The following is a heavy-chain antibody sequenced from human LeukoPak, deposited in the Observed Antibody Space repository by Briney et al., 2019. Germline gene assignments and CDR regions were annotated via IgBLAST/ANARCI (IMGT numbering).Heavy chain of an antibody. CDR3: ARVLSDLRDDSFDV. CDR1: GFTFNTYV. V-gene: IGHV3-33*01. Sequence: GRSLRLSCAASGFTFNTYVMHWVRQAPGKGLEWVALIWYDGSNTNYADSVKGRFTISRDNSKNTLYLQLNSLRAEDTAVYYCARVLSDLRDDSFDVWGQGTMVTVSS. J-gene: IGHJ3*01. CDR2: IWYDGSNT.